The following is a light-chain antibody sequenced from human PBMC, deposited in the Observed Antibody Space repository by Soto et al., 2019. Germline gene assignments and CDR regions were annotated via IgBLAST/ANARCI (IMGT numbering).Light chain of an antibody. J-gene: IGLJ2*01. V-gene: IGLV1-40*01. Sequence: QSVLTQPPSVSGAPGQRVTISCTGSSSNIGAGYDVHWYQQLPGTAPKLLIYGNSNRPSGVPDRFSGSKSGTSASLAISGLQADDEADYYCQSYDSSLSEGVFGGGTKLPVL. CDR2: GNS. CDR1: SSNIGAGYD. CDR3: QSYDSSLSEGV.